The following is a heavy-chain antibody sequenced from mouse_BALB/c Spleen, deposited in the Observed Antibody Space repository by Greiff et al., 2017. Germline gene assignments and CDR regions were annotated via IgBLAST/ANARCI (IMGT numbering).Heavy chain of an antibody. CDR3: ASLYDGYYLFAY. J-gene: IGHJ3*01. CDR1: GFTFSSYA. V-gene: IGHV5-9-1*01. CDR2: ISSGGSYT. Sequence: DVMLVESGGGLVKPGGSLKLSCAASGFTFSSYAMSWVRQTPEKRLEWVATISSGGSYTYYPDSVKGRFTISRDNAKNTLYLQMSSLRSEDTAMYYCASLYDGYYLFAYWGQGTLVTVSA. D-gene: IGHD2-3*01.